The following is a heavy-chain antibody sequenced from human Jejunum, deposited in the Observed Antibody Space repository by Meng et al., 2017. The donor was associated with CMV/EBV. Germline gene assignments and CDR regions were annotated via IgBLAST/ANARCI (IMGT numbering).Heavy chain of an antibody. CDR1: ITKNNW. CDR2: IYSSGEI. V-gene: IGHV4-4*02. J-gene: IGHJ4*02. CDR3: ARGRTCSITSCYRGPSLDY. Sequence: ITKNNWWNWVRQAPGKGLEWIGDIYSSGEINYNPSLKSRVTISMENSKNQFSLKLNSVTAADMAVYYCARGRTCSITSCYRGPSLDYWGQGTLVTVSS. D-gene: IGHD2-2*02.